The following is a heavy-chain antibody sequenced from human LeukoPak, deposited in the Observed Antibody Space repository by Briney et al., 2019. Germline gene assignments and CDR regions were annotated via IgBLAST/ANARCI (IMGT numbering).Heavy chain of an antibody. D-gene: IGHD3-10*01. CDR2: INHSGST. Sequence: PSETLSLTYAVYGGSFSGYYWSWIRQPPGKGLEWIGEINHSGSTNYNPSLKSRVTISVDTSKNQFSLKLSSVTAADTAVYYCARHRAMVRLFNWFDPWGQGTLVTVSS. CDR3: ARHRAMVRLFNWFDP. J-gene: IGHJ5*02. V-gene: IGHV4-34*01. CDR1: GGSFSGYY.